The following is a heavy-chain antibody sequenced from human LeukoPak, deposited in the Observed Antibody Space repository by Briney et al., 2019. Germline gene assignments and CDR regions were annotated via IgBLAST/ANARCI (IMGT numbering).Heavy chain of an antibody. CDR1: GYSFTSCW. Sequence: GESLKISCKGSGYSFTSCWIGWVRQTPGKGLEWMGVIYPDDSRTRYNPSFEGQVTISADKSITTAYLQWSSLKASDTAMYYCACREFYSPWPGPWGQGTLVTVSS. D-gene: IGHD4-11*01. V-gene: IGHV5-51*01. J-gene: IGHJ5*02. CDR3: ACREFYSPWPGP. CDR2: IYPDDSRT.